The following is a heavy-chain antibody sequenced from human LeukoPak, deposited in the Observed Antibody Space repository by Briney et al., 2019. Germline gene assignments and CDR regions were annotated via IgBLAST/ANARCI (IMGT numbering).Heavy chain of an antibody. CDR2: INHSGST. CDR3: ARGGGGTGYYFDY. Sequence: RSSETLSLTCTVSGYSISSGYYWSWVRQPPGKGLEWIGEINHSGSTNYNSSLKSRVTISVDTSKNQFSLKLSSVTAADTAVYYCARGGGGTGYYFDYWGQGPLVTVSS. J-gene: IGHJ4*02. D-gene: IGHD1-1*01. V-gene: IGHV4-38-2*02. CDR1: GYSISSGYY.